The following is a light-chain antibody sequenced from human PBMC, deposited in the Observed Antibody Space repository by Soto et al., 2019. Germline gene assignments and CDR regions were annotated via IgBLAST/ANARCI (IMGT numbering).Light chain of an antibody. CDR3: SSYTSSSTRL. CDR2: DVS. Sequence: QSALTQPASVSGSPGQSITISCTGTSSDVGGYNYVSWYQQYPGKAPKVMIFDVSNRPSGVSDRFSGSKSGNTAFLTISGLQAEDEADYYCSSYTSSSTRLFGGGTKFTVL. V-gene: IGLV2-14*01. J-gene: IGLJ3*02. CDR1: SSDVGGYNY.